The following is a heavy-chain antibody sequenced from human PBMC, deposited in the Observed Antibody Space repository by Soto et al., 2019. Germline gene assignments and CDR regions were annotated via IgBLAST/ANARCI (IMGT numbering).Heavy chain of an antibody. J-gene: IGHJ4*02. D-gene: IGHD6-13*01. CDR1: GGSFSDYY. CDR2: ITHGGST. V-gene: IGHV4-34*02. Sequence: VQLQQWGAGLLKPAETLSLSCAVYGGSFSDYYWNWIRQAPGKGLEWIGDITHGGSTTYSPSLTSRVTISVDTSKNQFPLKVNSLTAADTAVYYCAGGGSNSSSWHLDYWGLGTLVTVSS. CDR3: AGGGSNSSSWHLDY.